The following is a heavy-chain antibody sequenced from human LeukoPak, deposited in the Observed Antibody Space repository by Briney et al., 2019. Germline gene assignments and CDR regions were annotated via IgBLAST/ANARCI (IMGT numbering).Heavy chain of an antibody. D-gene: IGHD6-6*01. V-gene: IGHV3-9*01. J-gene: IGHJ4*02. CDR3: AKSGTYSSSSGYIDS. Sequence: GGSLRLSCAASRFTFDGYVMHWVRQAPGKGLEWVSSISWNSGNTDYAASVKGRFTISRDNAKKSLHLQMNSLRAEDTALYYCAKSGTYSSSSGYIDSWGQGTLVTVSS. CDR1: RFTFDGYV. CDR2: ISWNSGNT.